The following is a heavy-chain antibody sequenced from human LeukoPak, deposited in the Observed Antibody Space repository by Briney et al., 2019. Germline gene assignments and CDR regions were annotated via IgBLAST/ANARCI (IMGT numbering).Heavy chain of an antibody. Sequence: SETLSLTCTVSGYSISSGYYWGWIRQSPGKGLEWIGSIYHGGSTYYNPSLRSRVIVSVDTSKNQFSLKLSSVTAADTAVYYCASTMYHYGSGYYGGQGTLVTVSS. CDR1: GYSISSGYY. CDR2: IYHGGST. V-gene: IGHV4-38-2*02. CDR3: ASTMYHYGSGYY. J-gene: IGHJ4*02. D-gene: IGHD3-10*01.